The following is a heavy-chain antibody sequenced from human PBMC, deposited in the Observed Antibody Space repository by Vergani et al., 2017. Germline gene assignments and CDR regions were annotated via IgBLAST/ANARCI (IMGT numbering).Heavy chain of an antibody. CDR3: VKDHPVFDE. CDR1: GFPFSTYG. Sequence: QVQLVESGGGVVQPGESLRLSCAASGFPFSTYGMHWVREAPGKGLEWVAFIQKAGFDKFYSDTVRGRFTISRDISKNTLYLEMNSLSAEDTALYHGVKDHPVFDEWGRGTLVSVS. V-gene: IGHV3-30*02. CDR2: IQKAGFDK. J-gene: IGHJ4*02.